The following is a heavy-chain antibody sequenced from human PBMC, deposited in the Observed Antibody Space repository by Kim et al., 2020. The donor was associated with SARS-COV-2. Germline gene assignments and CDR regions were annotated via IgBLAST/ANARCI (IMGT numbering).Heavy chain of an antibody. J-gene: IGHJ6*02. D-gene: IGHD6-6*01. Sequence: YADSVKGRFTISRDNAKNSLYLQMNSLRAEDTAVYYCAAARLIYYYGMDVWGQGTTVTVSS. V-gene: IGHV3-11*04. CDR3: AAARLIYYYGMDV.